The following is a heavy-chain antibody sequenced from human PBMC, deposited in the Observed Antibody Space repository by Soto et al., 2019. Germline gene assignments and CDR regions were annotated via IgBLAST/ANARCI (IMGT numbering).Heavy chain of an antibody. CDR1: GGTFSSYT. V-gene: IGHV1-69*02. J-gene: IGHJ3*02. Sequence: SVKVSCKASGGTFSSYTISWVRQAPGQGLEWMGRIIPILGIANYAQKFQGRVTITADKSTSTAYMELSGLRSEDTAVYYCAIDILTGYYPDDAFDIWGQGTMVTVSS. CDR3: AIDILTGYYPDDAFDI. D-gene: IGHD3-9*01. CDR2: IIPILGIA.